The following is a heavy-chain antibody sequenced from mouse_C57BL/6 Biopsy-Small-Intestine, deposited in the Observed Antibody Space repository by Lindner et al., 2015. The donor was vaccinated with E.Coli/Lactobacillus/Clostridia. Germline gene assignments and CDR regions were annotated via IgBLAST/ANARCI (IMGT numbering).Heavy chain of an antibody. D-gene: IGHD2-10*01. V-gene: IGHV1-53*01. CDR2: INPSAGSP. Sequence: SVKVSCKASEYTFTSYYIHWVRQAPGQGLEWMGIINPSAGSPSSAQKFQGRVTLTRDTSTSTVYMELSSLRSEDTAVYYCAGDSYNAFDIWGQGTMVTVSS. J-gene: IGHJ3*01. CDR1: EYTFTSYY. CDR3: AGDSYNAFDI.